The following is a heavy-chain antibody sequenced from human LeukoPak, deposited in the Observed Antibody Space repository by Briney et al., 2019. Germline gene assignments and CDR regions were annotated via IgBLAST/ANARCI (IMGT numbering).Heavy chain of an antibody. D-gene: IGHD4-17*01. V-gene: IGHV4-59*01. CDR1: GGSISSYY. J-gene: IGHJ4*02. CDR2: IYYSGST. Sequence: SETLSLTCTVSGGSISSYYWSWIRQPPGKGLEWDGYIYYSGSTNYNPSLKSRVTISVDTSKNQFSLKLSSVTAADTAVYYCARVRRLGYGDYADFDYWGQGTLVTVSS. CDR3: ARVRRLGYGDYADFDY.